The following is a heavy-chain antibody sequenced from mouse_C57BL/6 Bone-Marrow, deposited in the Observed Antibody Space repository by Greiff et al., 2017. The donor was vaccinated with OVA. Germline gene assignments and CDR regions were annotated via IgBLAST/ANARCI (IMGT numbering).Heavy chain of an antibody. Sequence: QVQLQQSGAELVRPGTSVKVSCKASGYAFTNYLIEWVKQRPGQGLEWIGVINPGSGGNNYNEKFKGKATLTADKSSSTAYMQISSLTSEDSAVYFCARGGSTTVVALDYWGQGTTLTVSS. CDR1: GYAFTNYL. J-gene: IGHJ2*01. V-gene: IGHV1-54*01. CDR2: INPGSGGN. D-gene: IGHD1-1*01. CDR3: ARGGSTTVVALDY.